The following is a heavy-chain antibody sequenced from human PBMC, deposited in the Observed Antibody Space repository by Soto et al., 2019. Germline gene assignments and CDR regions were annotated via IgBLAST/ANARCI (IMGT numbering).Heavy chain of an antibody. CDR3: ARGEGGFQY. V-gene: IGHV4-34*01. J-gene: IGHJ1*01. CDR1: GESFRGYY. Sequence: QVQLQQWGAGLLKPSETLSLTCAVYGESFRGYYWSWIRQPPGKGLEWIGEINHSGSTNYNPSLKSRVTISVDTSKTQFSLKLNSMTAADTAVYYCARGEGGFQYWGQGTRVTVSS. CDR2: INHSGST.